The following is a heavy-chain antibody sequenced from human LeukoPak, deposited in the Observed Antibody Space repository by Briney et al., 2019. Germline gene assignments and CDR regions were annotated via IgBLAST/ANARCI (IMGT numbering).Heavy chain of an antibody. V-gene: IGHV3-23*01. CDR1: GFPFSNYA. J-gene: IGHJ4*02. D-gene: IGHD5-12*01. Sequence: PGGSLRLSCAASGFPFSNYAMSWVRQAPGKGLEWVSTIEGSGAFTYYADSAKGRFTISRDNSKNTLCLQMNNLRAEDTAVYYCAKDLLRSGYDFDSWGQGTLVTVSS. CDR3: AKDLLRSGYDFDS. CDR2: IEGSGAFT.